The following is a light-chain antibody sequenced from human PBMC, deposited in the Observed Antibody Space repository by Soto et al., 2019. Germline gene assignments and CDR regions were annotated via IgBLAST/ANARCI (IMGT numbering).Light chain of an antibody. V-gene: IGLV2-14*01. Sequence: QSALTQPASVSASPGQSITISCTGGKNDIGSSDYVSWYQQHPGKAPKLIIYGVSNRPSGTSDRFSGSKSGNTASLTISGLQADDEADYHCSSSTSSNTLVFGGGTKVTVL. CDR1: KNDIGSSDY. CDR3: SSSTSSNTLV. CDR2: GVS. J-gene: IGLJ3*02.